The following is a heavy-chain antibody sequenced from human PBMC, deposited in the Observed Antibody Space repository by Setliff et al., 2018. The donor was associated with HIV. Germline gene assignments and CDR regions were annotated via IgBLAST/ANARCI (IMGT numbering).Heavy chain of an antibody. V-gene: IGHV4-38-2*01. CDR2: IYYSGST. J-gene: IGHJ4*02. D-gene: IGHD3-3*01. CDR1: GYSISSGYS. Sequence: KSSETLSLTCAVSGYSISSGYSWGWIRQSPGKGLEWIGSIYYSGSTYYNPSLKSRVTISIDTSKNQFSLELRSLIAADTAVYYCVTEWLRSRTVDSWGQGTLVTVSS. CDR3: VTEWLRSRTVDS.